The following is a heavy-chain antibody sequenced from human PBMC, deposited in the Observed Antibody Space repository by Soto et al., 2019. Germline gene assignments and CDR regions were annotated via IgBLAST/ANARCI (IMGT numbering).Heavy chain of an antibody. CDR1: GGSISSYY. Sequence: SETLSLTCTVSGGSISSYYWSWIRQPPGKVLEWIGYIYYSGSTNYNPSLKSRVTISVDTSKNQFSLKLSSVTAADTAVYYCARAVSDFWSGYYGRGYYYYYGMDVWGQGTTVTVSS. J-gene: IGHJ6*02. D-gene: IGHD3-3*01. CDR3: ARAVSDFWSGYYGRGYYYYYGMDV. CDR2: IYYSGST. V-gene: IGHV4-59*01.